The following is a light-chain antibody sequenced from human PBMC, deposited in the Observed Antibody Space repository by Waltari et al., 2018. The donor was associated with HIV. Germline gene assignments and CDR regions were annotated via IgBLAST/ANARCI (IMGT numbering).Light chain of an antibody. CDR3: LQTYSFPFT. V-gene: IGKV1-39*01. CDR2: TAS. J-gene: IGKJ2*01. CDR1: QGINTS. Sequence: DIQMTQSPSSLSASIGDRVTITCRASQGINTSLSWYQQKPGKAPRLLIHTASSLHAGVPSRFSGSRSGTNFTLTISSLQPEDFATYYCLQTYSFPFTFGHGATVDIK.